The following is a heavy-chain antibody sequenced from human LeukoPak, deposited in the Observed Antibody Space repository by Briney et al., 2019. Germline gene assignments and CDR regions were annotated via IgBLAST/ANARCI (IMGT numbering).Heavy chain of an antibody. D-gene: IGHD5-24*01. CDR2: IYYSGST. V-gene: IGHV4-59*01. Sequence: PSETLSLTCTVSGGSISSYYWSWIRQPPGKGLGWIGYIYYSGSTNYNPSLKSRVTISVDTSKNQFSLKLSSVTAADTDVYYCASTSEMATIEGGGDYFDYWGQGTLVTVSS. CDR1: GGSISSYY. CDR3: ASTSEMATIEGGGDYFDY. J-gene: IGHJ4*02.